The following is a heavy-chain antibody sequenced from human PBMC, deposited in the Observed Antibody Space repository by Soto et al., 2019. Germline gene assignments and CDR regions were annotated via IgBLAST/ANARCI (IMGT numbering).Heavy chain of an antibody. V-gene: IGHV1-58*02. J-gene: IGHJ6*02. D-gene: IGHD6-25*01. CDR2: IVVGSGNT. CDR3: AVLEVGYLFMDV. CDR1: GFTFTSSA. Sequence: SVKVSCKASGFTFTSSAMQWVRQARGQRLEWIGWIVVGSGNTNYAQKFQERVTITRDMSTSTAYMELSSLRSEDTAVYYCAVLEVGYLFMDVWGQGTTVTVSS.